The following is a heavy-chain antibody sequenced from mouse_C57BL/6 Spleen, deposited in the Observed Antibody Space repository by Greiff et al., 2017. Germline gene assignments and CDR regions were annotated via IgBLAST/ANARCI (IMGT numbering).Heavy chain of an antibody. V-gene: IGHV5-4*01. Sequence: EVKVVESGGGLVKPGGSLKLSCAASGFTFSSYAMSWVRQTPEKRLEWVATISDGGSYTYYPDNVKGRFTISRDNAKNNLYLQMSHLKSEDTAMYYCAREKEGAMDYWGQGTSVTVSS. CDR1: GFTFSSYA. CDR2: ISDGGSYT. CDR3: AREKEGAMDY. J-gene: IGHJ4*01.